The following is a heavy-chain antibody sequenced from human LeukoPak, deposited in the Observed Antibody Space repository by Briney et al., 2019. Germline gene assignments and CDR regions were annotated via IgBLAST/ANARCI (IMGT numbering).Heavy chain of an antibody. D-gene: IGHD2-15*01. V-gene: IGHV1-2*02. CDR3: ARGHDGATLLDY. CDR1: GYTFTGYY. J-gene: IGHJ4*02. Sequence: GASVKVSCKASGYTFTGYYIHWVRQAPGHGLEWMGGMHPNTGGINYAQKFQDRVTTTTDTSISTAYMELRRLRSDDTAIYYCARGHDGATLLDYWGQGTLVAVSS. CDR2: MHPNTGGI.